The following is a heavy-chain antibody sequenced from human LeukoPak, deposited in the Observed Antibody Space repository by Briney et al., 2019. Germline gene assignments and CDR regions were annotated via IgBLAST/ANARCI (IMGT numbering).Heavy chain of an antibody. D-gene: IGHD6-25*01. CDR2: FDHEDGET. V-gene: IGHV1-24*01. CDR1: GYTLTELS. Sequence: ASVKVSCTVSGYTLTELSMHWVRQAPGKGVEWMGGFDHEDGETIYAQKFQGRVTMTEDTSTDTAYMELSSVSSEDTAVYYCATPAARNYYFDYWGQGTLVTVSS. J-gene: IGHJ4*02. CDR3: ATPAARNYYFDY.